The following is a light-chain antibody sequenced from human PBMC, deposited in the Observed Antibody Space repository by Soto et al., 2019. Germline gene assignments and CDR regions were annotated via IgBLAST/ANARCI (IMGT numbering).Light chain of an antibody. CDR3: SLYTSSTTLGV. CDR1: NSDVGGYDY. CDR2: EVS. Sequence: QSALTQPASVSGSPGQSITISCTGTNSDVGGYDYVSWYQKHPGKAPKLMIYEVSHWPSGVSNRFTGSRSGNTASLTISGLQAEDEADYYCSLYTSSTTLGVFGGGTKLSVL. V-gene: IGLV2-14*01. J-gene: IGLJ3*02.